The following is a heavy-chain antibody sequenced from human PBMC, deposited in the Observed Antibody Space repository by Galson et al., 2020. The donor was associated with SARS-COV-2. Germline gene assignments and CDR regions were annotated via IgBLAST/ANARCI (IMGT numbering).Heavy chain of an antibody. CDR1: RFTFSSYG. V-gene: IGHV3-30*18. CDR2: ISYDGSNK. D-gene: IGHD2-21*01. J-gene: IGHJ4*02. Sequence: GGSLRLSCAASRFTFSSYGMHWVRQAPGKGLEWVAVISYDGSNKYYADSVKGRFTISRDNSKNTLYLQMNSLRPEDMAVYYCAKESYLLGGALPDYWGRGTLATVSS. CDR3: AKESYLLGGALPDY.